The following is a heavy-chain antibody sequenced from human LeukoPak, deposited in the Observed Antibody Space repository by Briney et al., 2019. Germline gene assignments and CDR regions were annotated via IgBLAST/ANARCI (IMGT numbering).Heavy chain of an antibody. CDR1: GYTLTGYY. D-gene: IGHD2-2*01. CDR2: INPNSGGT. V-gene: IGHV1-2*02. CDR3: ARVVPYCSSSSCYLHYFDY. J-gene: IGHJ4*02. Sequence: GASVEVSCKASGYTLTGYYMHWVRQAPGQGLEWMGWINPNSGGTNYAQKFQARVSMTRDTSISTAYMEMSRLTSDDTAVYYCARVVPYCSSSSCYLHYFDYWGQGTLVIVSS.